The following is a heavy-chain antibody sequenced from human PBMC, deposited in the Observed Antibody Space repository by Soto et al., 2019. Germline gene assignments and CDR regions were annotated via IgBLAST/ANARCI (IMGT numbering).Heavy chain of an antibody. CDR2: IWYDGSKK. V-gene: IGHV3-33*01. CDR1: GFTFSSYG. J-gene: IGHJ4*02. Sequence: GGSLRLSCAASGFTFSSYGMHWVRQAPGKGLEWVAVIWYDGSKKYYADSVKGRFTISRDNSKNTLYLQMNSLRAEDTAVYYCARCHYYDSSGSYYFDYWGQGTLVTVSS. D-gene: IGHD3-22*01. CDR3: ARCHYYDSSGSYYFDY.